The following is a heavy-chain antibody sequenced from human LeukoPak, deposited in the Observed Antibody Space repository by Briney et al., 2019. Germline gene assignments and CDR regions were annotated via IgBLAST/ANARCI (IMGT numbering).Heavy chain of an antibody. CDR1: GGTFSSYA. CDR3: ARAALRYFDWLHRPFDY. V-gene: IGHV1-69*13. CDR2: IIPIFGTA. Sequence: GASVKVSCKASGGTFSSYAISWVRQAPGQGLEWMGGIIPIFGTANYAQKFQGRVTITADESTSTAYMELSSLRSEDTAVYYCARAALRYFDWLHRPFDYWGQGTLVTVSS. D-gene: IGHD3-9*01. J-gene: IGHJ4*02.